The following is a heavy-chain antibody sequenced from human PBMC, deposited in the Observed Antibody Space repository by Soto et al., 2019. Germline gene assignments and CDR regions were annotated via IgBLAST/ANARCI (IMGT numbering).Heavy chain of an antibody. J-gene: IGHJ4*02. CDR1: VLGFTSSA. CDR2: IAVGSGYT. V-gene: IGHV1-58*01. Sequence: VPVSWKAFVLGFTSSAFQCVRQARGQRLEWIGWIAVGSGYTNYAQRFQDRVTLTRDMSTATTYMELSRLTSEDTAIYYCAADATAWQQMVPSDYWGQGTLVIV. D-gene: IGHD2-8*01. CDR3: AADATAWQQMVPSDY.